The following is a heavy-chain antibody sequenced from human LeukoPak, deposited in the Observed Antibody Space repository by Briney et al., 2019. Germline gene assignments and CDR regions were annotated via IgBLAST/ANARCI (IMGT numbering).Heavy chain of an antibody. CDR3: ARKEISGSYYWFDY. D-gene: IGHD1-26*01. J-gene: IGHJ4*02. V-gene: IGHV5-51*01. CDR2: IYPGDSDT. Sequence: GESLKISCKGSGYSFTSDWIGWVRQMPGKGLECMGIIYPGDSDTRYSPSFQGQVTISADKSISTAYLQWSSLKDSDTAMYYCARKEISGSYYWFDYWGQGTLVTVSS. CDR1: GYSFTSDW.